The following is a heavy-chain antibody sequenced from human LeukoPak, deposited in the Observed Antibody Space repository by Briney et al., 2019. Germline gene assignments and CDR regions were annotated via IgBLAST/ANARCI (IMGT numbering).Heavy chain of an antibody. Sequence: GRSLRLSCAASGFTFSNYGMHWVRQAPGKGLEWVAVIWYDGSNKYYADSVKGRFTISRDNSKNTPYLQMNSLRAEDTAVYYCARGYSGYDGSDYWGQGTLVTVSS. CDR3: ARGYSGYDGSDY. V-gene: IGHV3-33*01. CDR1: GFTFSNYG. D-gene: IGHD5-12*01. CDR2: IWYDGSNK. J-gene: IGHJ4*02.